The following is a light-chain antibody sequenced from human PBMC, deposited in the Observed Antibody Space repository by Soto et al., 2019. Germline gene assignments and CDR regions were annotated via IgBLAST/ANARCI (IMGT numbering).Light chain of an antibody. CDR2: GAS. Sequence: EMVMTQSPATLYVSPGERATLSCRASQSVSSNLAWYQQKPGQAPRLLIYGASTRATGVPAMFSGSGSGTEFTLTISSLQSEDFAMYYCQHYNNWPPWTFGQGTKVEIK. CDR1: QSVSSN. CDR3: QHYNNWPPWT. V-gene: IGKV3-15*01. J-gene: IGKJ1*01.